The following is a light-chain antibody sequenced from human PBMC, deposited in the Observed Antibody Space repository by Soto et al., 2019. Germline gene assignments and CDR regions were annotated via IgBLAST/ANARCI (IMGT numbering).Light chain of an antibody. V-gene: IGLV1-44*01. CDR2: TNN. CDR3: AAWDDSLGAYV. CDR1: NSNIGTNT. J-gene: IGLJ1*01. Sequence: QSALTQPPSASATPGQRVTISCSGSNSNIGTNTVNWYQQLPGTAPRLLIYTNNQRPSGVPQRFSGSKTGTSASLATGGLQSEDGADYYCAAWDDSLGAYVFGTGTKVTVL.